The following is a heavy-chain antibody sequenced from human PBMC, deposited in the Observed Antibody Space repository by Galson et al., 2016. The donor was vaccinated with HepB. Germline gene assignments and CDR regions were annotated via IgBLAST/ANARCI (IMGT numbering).Heavy chain of an antibody. V-gene: IGHV3-30*03. CDR3: ARGALTIFEPVGLDV. D-gene: IGHD3-3*01. CDR1: GFTFGNYA. CDR2: ISYDGTNQ. J-gene: IGHJ6*02. Sequence: SLRLSCAASGFTFGNYAMHWVRQAPGKGLEWVAGISYDGTNQYYGDSVKGRSTISRDNSNNTVHLQINSLRPEETAVFYCARGALTIFEPVGLDVWGQGTRAIVSS.